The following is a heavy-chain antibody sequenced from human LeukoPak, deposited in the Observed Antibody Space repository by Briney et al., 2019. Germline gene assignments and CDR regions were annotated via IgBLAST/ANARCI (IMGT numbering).Heavy chain of an antibody. CDR1: GFTFSDYY. V-gene: IGHV3-69-1*02. CDR3: ARAYHYYHTDV. J-gene: IGHJ6*03. CDR2: ISSRDNM. Sequence: GGSLRLSCAASGFTFSDYYMTWIRQAPGKRLEWISYISSRDNMYYVDSVKGRFTISRDNAKNSLYLHMSSLRAEDTAVYYCARAYHYYHTDVWGKGTTVTVSS.